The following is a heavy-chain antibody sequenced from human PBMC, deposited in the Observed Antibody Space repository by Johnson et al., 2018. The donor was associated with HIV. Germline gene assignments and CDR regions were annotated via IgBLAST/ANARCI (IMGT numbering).Heavy chain of an antibody. CDR1: GFSFSSYA. V-gene: IGHV3-30*04. Sequence: QVQLVESGGGVVQPGRSLRLSCAASGFSFSSYAMHWVRQAPGKGLEWVALMSFDGSNKYYADSVKGRFTISRDNSKNTLYLQMNSLRTEDTAVYYCATEARGVHGTLRFLEWSDAFDFLGQGTMVTVSS. CDR3: ATEARGVHGTLRFLEWSDAFDF. CDR2: MSFDGSNK. D-gene: IGHD3-3*01. J-gene: IGHJ3*01.